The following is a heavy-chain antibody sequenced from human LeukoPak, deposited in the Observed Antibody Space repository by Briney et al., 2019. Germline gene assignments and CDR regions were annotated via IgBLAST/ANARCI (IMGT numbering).Heavy chain of an antibody. CDR1: GYNFPSYT. V-gene: IGHV1-3*01. CDR2: IDGDNGNT. Sequence: ASVKVSCETSGYNFPSYTMHWLRQAPGQRPEWMGSIDGDNGNTRYSEKFQDRVTFTRNTSASSAYMELSSLRFEDTAVYYWARSSSGTYHYWGQGTLVTVSS. D-gene: IGHD3-10*01. J-gene: IGHJ4*02. CDR3: ARSSSGTYHY.